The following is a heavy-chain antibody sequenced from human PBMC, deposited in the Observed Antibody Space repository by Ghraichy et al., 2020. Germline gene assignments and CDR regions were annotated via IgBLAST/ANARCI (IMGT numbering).Heavy chain of an antibody. CDR3: ARNRAVVTPLGEWFDP. CDR2: VSHSDNT. D-gene: IGHD4-23*01. V-gene: IGHV4-39*01. J-gene: IGHJ5*02. CDR1: GGSISSTNYY. Sequence: SETLSLTCIVSGGSISSTNYYWSWIRQPPGKRLEWMGSVSHSDNTHYNPSLQSRLTMFVDTSKNHFSLMLNSVTAADTAVYYCARNRAVVTPLGEWFDPWGRGTLVTVSS.